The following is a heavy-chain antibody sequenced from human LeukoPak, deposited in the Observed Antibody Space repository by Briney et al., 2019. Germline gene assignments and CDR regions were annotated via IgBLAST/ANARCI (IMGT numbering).Heavy chain of an antibody. J-gene: IGHJ4*02. D-gene: IGHD2-15*01. V-gene: IGHV3-30-3*01. CDR1: GFIFSDYA. Sequence: GGSLRLSCAASGFIFSDYAMHWIRQAPGKGLNWVAVISRDGTYTNHADSVKGRFTISRDNSKNSLYLQMDSLTTEDTAVYYCARDGGDATADNCLGQGALVTVSS. CDR3: ARDGGDATADNC. CDR2: ISRDGTYT.